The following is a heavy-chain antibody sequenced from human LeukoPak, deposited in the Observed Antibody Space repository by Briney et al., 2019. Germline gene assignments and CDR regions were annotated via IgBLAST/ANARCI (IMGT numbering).Heavy chain of an antibody. D-gene: IGHD6-13*01. CDR1: GGSISRYY. J-gene: IGHJ5*02. CDR3: ARKPLIAAAGTGTGWFDP. V-gene: IGHV4-59*08. Sequence: LETLSLTCTVSGGSISRYYWSWIRQPPGKGLEWIGYIYYSGSTYYNPSLKSRVTISVDTSKNQFSLKLSSVTAADTAVYYCARKPLIAAAGTGTGWFDPWGQGTLVTVSS. CDR2: IYYSGST.